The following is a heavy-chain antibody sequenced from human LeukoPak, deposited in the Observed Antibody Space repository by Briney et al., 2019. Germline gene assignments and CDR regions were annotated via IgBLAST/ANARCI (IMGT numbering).Heavy chain of an antibody. CDR1: GYTFTEYY. CDR3: ARDRYGDGFAHFDY. J-gene: IGHJ4*02. Sequence: GASVKVSCKASGYTFTEYYMHWVRQAPGQGLEWMGWITPSGGTNYPQKFQGRVAITRDTSITTAYMDLSRLTSDDTAVYYCARDRYGDGFAHFDYWGQGALVTVSS. D-gene: IGHD5-24*01. V-gene: IGHV1-2*02. CDR2: ITPSGGT.